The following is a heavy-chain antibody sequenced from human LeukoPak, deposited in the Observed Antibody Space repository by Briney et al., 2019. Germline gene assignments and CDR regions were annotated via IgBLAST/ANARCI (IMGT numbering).Heavy chain of an antibody. Sequence: KPSETLSLTCAVYGGSFSGYYWSWIRQHPGKGLEWIGYIYYSGSTYYNPSLKSRVTISVDTSKNQFSLKLSSVTAADTAVYYCARTAAAGLIDYWGQGTLVTVSS. CDR2: IYYSGST. CDR1: GGSFSGYY. D-gene: IGHD6-13*01. V-gene: IGHV4-31*11. CDR3: ARTAAAGLIDY. J-gene: IGHJ4*02.